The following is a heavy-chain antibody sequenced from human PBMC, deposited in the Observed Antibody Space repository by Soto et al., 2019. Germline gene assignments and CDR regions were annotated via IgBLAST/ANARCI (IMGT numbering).Heavy chain of an antibody. J-gene: IGHJ4*02. D-gene: IGHD2-15*01. CDR3: ARSGMAGYCSGGSCYSPAY. CDR1: GYSFTSYW. V-gene: IGHV5-51*01. Sequence: GESLKISCTGSGYSFTSYWIGWVRQMPGKGLEWMGIIYPGDSDTRYSPSFQGQVSISADKSITTAYLQRSSLKASDTAMYYCARSGMAGYCSGGSCYSPAYWGQGTLVTVSS. CDR2: IYPGDSDT.